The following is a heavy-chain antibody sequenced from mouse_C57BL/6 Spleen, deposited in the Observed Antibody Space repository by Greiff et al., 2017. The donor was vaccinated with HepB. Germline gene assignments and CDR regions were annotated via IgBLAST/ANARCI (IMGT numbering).Heavy chain of an antibody. Sequence: EVQWVESGGGLVQPGGSMKLSCVASGFTFSNYWMNWVRQSPEKGLEWVAQIRLKSDNYATHYAESVKGRFTISRDDSKSTVYLQMTNLRAEDTGIYYCTVDYYGSSAYWYFDVWGTGTTVTVSS. J-gene: IGHJ1*03. V-gene: IGHV6-3*01. CDR3: TVDYYGSSAYWYFDV. D-gene: IGHD1-1*01. CDR1: GFTFSNYW. CDR2: IRLKSDNYAT.